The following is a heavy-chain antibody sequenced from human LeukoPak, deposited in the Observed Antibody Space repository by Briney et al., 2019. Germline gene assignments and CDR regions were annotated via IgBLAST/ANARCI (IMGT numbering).Heavy chain of an antibody. D-gene: IGHD6-13*01. CDR1: GGSITGDF. CDR3: AGDIAAVNIPGSRLDP. CDR2: ISYSGIT. V-gene: IGHV4-59*08. Sequence: SETLSLTCTVSGGSITGDFWSWIRQSPGKGLEWIGYISYSGITNYNPSLKSQVTISVDTSKNQFSLRLRSVTAADTAVYFCAGDIAAVNIPGSRLDPWGQGTLVTVSS. J-gene: IGHJ5*02.